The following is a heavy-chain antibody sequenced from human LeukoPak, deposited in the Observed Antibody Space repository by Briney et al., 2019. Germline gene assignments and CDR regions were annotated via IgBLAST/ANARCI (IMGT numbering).Heavy chain of an antibody. CDR1: GITLSNYG. V-gene: IGHV3-23*01. Sequence: GGSLRLSCAVSGITLSNYGMSWVRQAPGKGLEWVAGISGSGGRTNYAGSVKGRFTISRDNPKNTLYLQMNSLRAEDTAVYFCAKRGVAIRVILVGFHKEAYYFDSWGQGALVTVSS. CDR2: ISGSGGRT. CDR3: AKRGVAIRVILVGFHKEAYYFDS. J-gene: IGHJ4*02. D-gene: IGHD3-22*01.